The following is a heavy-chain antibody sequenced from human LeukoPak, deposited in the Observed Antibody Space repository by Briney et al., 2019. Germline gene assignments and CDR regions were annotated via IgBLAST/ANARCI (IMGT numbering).Heavy chain of an antibody. CDR3: ARLSIAAAGTRVYYYYGMDV. J-gene: IGHJ6*02. V-gene: IGHV6-1*01. CDR1: GDSVSSNSVT. Sequence: SQTLSLTCAISGDSVSSNSVTWNWIRQSPSRGLEWLGRTYYRSTWYNDYAVSVRGRITVNPDTSKNQFSLKLSSVTAADTAVYYCARLSIAAAGTRVYYYYGMDVWGQGTTVTVSS. D-gene: IGHD6-13*01. CDR2: TYYRSTWYN.